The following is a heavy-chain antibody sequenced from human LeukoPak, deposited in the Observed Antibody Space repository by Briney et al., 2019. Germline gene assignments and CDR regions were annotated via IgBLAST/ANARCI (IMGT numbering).Heavy chain of an antibody. CDR1: GFTFSSYA. J-gene: IGHJ6*02. D-gene: IGHD6-6*01. CDR2: ISGSGGST. V-gene: IGHV3-23*01. Sequence: GGSLRLSCAASGFTFSSYAMSWVRQAPGKGLEWVSAISGSGGSTYYADSVKGRFTISRDSSKNTLYLQMNSLRAEDTAVYYCAKRVAARPRAYYYYGMDVWGQGTTVTVSS. CDR3: AKRVAARPRAYYYYGMDV.